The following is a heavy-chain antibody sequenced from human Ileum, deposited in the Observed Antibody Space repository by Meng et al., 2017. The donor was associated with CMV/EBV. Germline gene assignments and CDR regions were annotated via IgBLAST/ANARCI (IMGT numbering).Heavy chain of an antibody. D-gene: IGHD1-20*01. V-gene: IGHV4-61*02. CDR1: WGSIRCGIYY. Sequence: GQPGEYGPGMVEPSQTLSPPGTSSWGSIRCGIYYWSWIRQTAGKGLEWIGRIYTSESTNYNPSLKSRVTISVDTSKNQFSLKLSSVTATDTAVYYCAGGAITGTTEVPFDYWGQGTLVTVSS. J-gene: IGHJ4*02. CDR2: IYTSEST. CDR3: AGGAITGTTEVPFDY.